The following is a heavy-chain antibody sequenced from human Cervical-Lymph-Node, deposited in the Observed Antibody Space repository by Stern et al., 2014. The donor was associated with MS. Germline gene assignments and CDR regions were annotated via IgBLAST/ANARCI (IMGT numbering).Heavy chain of an antibody. Sequence: MQLVESGAEVKKPGASVKVSCRASGYRFTDYYIHWVRQAPGQGLEWMGWINSHIGFTNYAQRFKGRVTMTGDTSISTAYMELSGLTSDDTAVYYCARYKGYSASWPLDNWGQGTLVTVSS. CDR1: GYRFTDYY. D-gene: IGHD6-13*01. J-gene: IGHJ4*02. CDR3: ARYKGYSASWPLDN. CDR2: INSHIGFT. V-gene: IGHV1-2*02.